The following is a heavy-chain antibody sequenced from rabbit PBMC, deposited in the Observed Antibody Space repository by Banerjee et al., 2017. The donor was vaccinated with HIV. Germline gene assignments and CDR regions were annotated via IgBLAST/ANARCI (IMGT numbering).Heavy chain of an antibody. J-gene: IGHJ4*01. CDR1: GFSFSSYW. Sequence: QSLEESGGDLVKPGASLTLTCTASGFSFSSYWMCWVRQAPGKGLEWIGCIYTGSSGGTYYASWAKGRFTISKTSSTTVTLQMTSLTAADTATYFCARDSTTPYFNFDLWGPGTLVTVS. CDR2: IYTGSSGGT. V-gene: IGHV1S40*01. D-gene: IGHD1-1*01. CDR3: ARDSTTPYFNFDL.